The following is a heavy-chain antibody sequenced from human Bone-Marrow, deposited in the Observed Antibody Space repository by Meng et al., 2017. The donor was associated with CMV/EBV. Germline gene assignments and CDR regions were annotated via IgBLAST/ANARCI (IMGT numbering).Heavy chain of an antibody. J-gene: IGHJ6*01. CDR1: GGSISSGDYC. CDR3: ARRGYSYGDGMDV. Sequence: SETLSLTCTVSGGSISSGDYCWSWIRQPPGKGLEWIGYIYYSGSTYYNPSLKSRVTISVDTSKNQFSLKLSSVTAADTAVYYCARRGYSYGDGMDVWGQGPTVTVSS. CDR2: IYYSGST. D-gene: IGHD5-18*01. V-gene: IGHV4-30-4*08.